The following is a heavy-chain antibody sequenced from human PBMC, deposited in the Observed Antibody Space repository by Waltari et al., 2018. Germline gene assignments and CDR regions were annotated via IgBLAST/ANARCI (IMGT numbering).Heavy chain of an antibody. D-gene: IGHD3-10*01. CDR2: ISSSSSYI. CDR3: ARRGDTVRGLNY. CDR1: GFTFSSYS. V-gene: IGHV3-21*01. J-gene: IGHJ4*02. Sequence: EVQLVESGGGLVKPGGSLRLSCAASGFTFSSYSMHWVRQAPGKGLEWVSSISSSSSYIYYADSVKGRFTISRDNAKNSLYLQMNSLRAEDTAVYYCARRGDTVRGLNYWGQGTLVTVSS.